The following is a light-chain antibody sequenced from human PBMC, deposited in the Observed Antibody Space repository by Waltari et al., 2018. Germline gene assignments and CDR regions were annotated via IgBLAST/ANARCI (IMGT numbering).Light chain of an antibody. Sequence: DIQMTQSPSSLSASVGDRVTITCRSRQSISSYLNWYQQKPGNAPKLLIYAAASWQSGGPSRFSGRGSGTDFTLTISSLQPEDFATYYCQQSYSTPQVTFGQGTRLEIK. CDR3: QQSYSTPQVT. CDR1: QSISSY. J-gene: IGKJ5*01. V-gene: IGKV1-39*01. CDR2: AAA.